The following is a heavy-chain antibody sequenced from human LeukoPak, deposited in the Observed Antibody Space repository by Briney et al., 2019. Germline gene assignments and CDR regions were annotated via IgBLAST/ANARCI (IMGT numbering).Heavy chain of an antibody. CDR1: GGSISGSNW. CDR2: VYHSGST. V-gene: IGHV4-4*02. J-gene: IGHJ5*02. D-gene: IGHD3-16*01. Sequence: SGTLSLTCAVSGGSISGSNWWSWIRQPPGKGLQWIGEVYHSGSTNYNPSLKSRVTMSIDKSKNQFSLNLTSVTAADTAVYYCTRVSLRWFDPWGQGTLVTVSS. CDR3: TRVSLRWFDP.